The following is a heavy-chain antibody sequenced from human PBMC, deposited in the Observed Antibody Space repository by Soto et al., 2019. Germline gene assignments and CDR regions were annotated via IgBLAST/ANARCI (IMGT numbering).Heavy chain of an antibody. Sequence: GGSLRLSCAASGFTFSSYWMHWVRQAPGKGLVWVSRINSDGSSTSYADSVKGRFTISRDNAKNTLYLQMNSLRAEDTAVYYCAREVILWFGELGYMDVWGKGTTVTVSS. D-gene: IGHD3-10*01. J-gene: IGHJ6*03. V-gene: IGHV3-74*01. CDR1: GFTFSSYW. CDR3: AREVILWFGELGYMDV. CDR2: INSDGSST.